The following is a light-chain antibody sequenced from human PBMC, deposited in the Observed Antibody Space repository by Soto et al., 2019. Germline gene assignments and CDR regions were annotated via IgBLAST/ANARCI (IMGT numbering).Light chain of an antibody. J-gene: IGKJ1*01. V-gene: IGKV3-20*01. CDR3: QQYGSSRWT. CDR1: QSVSSSY. Sequence: EIVLTQSPGTLSLSPGERATLSCRASQSVSSSYLAWYQQKPGQAHRLLIYGASSRATGIPDRFSGSGSGTDFTLTISRLEHEDFAVYYCQQYGSSRWTFGQGTKVEIK. CDR2: GAS.